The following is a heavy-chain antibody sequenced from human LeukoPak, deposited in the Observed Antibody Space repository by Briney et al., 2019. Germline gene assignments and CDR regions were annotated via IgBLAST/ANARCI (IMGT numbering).Heavy chain of an antibody. J-gene: IGHJ4*02. CDR3: AREVPYSGYDY. CDR2: IYSGGNT. V-gene: IGHV3-66*01. Sequence: GGSLRLSSAASGFTFSSNYMNWVRQAPGKGLEWVSVIYSGGNTYYADSVKGRFTISRDNSKNTLYLQMNSLRAEDTAAYYCAREVPYSGYDYWCQGTLVTVSS. D-gene: IGHD5-12*01. CDR1: GFTFSSNY.